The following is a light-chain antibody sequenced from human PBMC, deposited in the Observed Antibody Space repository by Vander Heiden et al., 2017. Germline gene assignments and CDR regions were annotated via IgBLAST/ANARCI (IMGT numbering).Light chain of an antibody. Sequence: DIQMTQYPSSLSASVGDRVTITCRASQSISSYLNWYHQKPGKAPKLLIYAASSLQSGVPSRFSGSGSGTDFTLTISSLQPEDFATYYCQQSYSTPLTFGGGTKVEIK. CDR3: QQSYSTPLT. V-gene: IGKV1-39*01. CDR1: QSISSY. J-gene: IGKJ4*01. CDR2: AAS.